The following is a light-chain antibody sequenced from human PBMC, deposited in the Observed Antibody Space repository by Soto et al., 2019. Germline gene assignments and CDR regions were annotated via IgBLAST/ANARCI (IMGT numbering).Light chain of an antibody. Sequence: EIVMTPSPGTLSVSPWERATLSSRASQNIITNLAWYQQKPGQAPRLLIFFASTRVTGIPARFSGSGSGTEFTLTINSLQAEDCAVYYCQQYYNWPRTFGQGTRLEIK. V-gene: IGKV3-15*01. J-gene: IGKJ5*01. CDR2: FAS. CDR3: QQYYNWPRT. CDR1: QNIITN.